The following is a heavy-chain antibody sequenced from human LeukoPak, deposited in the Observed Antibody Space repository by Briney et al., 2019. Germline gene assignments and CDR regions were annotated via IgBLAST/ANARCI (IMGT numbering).Heavy chain of an antibody. J-gene: IGHJ4*02. CDR3: ARRIRGAPTDY. V-gene: IGHV1-8*01. CDR2: MNPNSGNT. CDR1: GYTFTTYD. Sequence: ASVKVSCKASGYTFTTYDLNWVRQATGQGLEWMGCMNPNSGNTGYAQKFQGSVTMTRNISITTAYMGLSNLTSEDTAVYYCARRIRGAPTDYWGQGTLVTVSS. D-gene: IGHD3-10*01.